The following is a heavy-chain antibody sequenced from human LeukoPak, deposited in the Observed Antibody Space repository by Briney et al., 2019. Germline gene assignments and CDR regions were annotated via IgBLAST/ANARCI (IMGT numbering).Heavy chain of an antibody. Sequence: GASVKVSCKASGYTFSRYGISRVRQAPVQRLEWMGWISAYNGNTNYAQKLQGRVTMTTDTSTSTAYMELRSLRSDDTAAYYCAGIAAAGTISSYWFDPWGQGTLVTVSS. CDR2: ISAYNGNT. V-gene: IGHV1-18*01. CDR3: AGIAAAGTISSYWFDP. D-gene: IGHD6-13*01. CDR1: GYTFSRYG. J-gene: IGHJ5*02.